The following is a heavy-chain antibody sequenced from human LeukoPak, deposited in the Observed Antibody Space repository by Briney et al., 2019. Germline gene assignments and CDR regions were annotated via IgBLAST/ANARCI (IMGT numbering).Heavy chain of an antibody. D-gene: IGHD3-16*02. J-gene: IGHJ4*02. CDR2: IYGEGNT. V-gene: IGHV3-53*05. CDR3: AKDSRNMITFGGVIPD. CDR1: GVTVSTSY. Sequence: GESLRLSCAASGVTVSTSYMIWVRQAPGKGLEWVSVIYGEGNTYYADSVKGRFTISRDNSRNTLYLQINSLRAEDTAVYYCAKDSRNMITFGGVIPDWGQGTLVTVSS.